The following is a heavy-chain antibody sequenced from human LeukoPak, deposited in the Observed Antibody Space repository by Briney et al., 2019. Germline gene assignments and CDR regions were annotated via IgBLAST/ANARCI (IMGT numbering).Heavy chain of an antibody. V-gene: IGHV4-4*07. J-gene: IGHJ4*02. D-gene: IGHD3-22*01. CDR1: GGSISSYY. Sequence: SETLSLTCTVSGGSISSYYWSWVRQPAGKGLEWVGRIYTSGSNNYNPSLKSRVTMSVDTSKNQFSLKLSSVTAADTAVYYCARVFGGDYYDSMDYWGQGTLVTVSS. CDR2: IYTSGSN. CDR3: ARVFGGDYYDSMDY.